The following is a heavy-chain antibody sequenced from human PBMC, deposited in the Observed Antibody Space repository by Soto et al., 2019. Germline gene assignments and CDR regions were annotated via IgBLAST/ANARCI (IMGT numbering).Heavy chain of an antibody. V-gene: IGHV3-30*18. CDR2: ISYDGSNK. CDR3: AKDREYLLRYFDWLPNWGVLDY. D-gene: IGHD3-9*01. CDR1: GFTFSSYG. J-gene: IGHJ4*02. Sequence: GGSLRLSCAASGFTFSSYGMHWVRQAPGKGPEWVAVISYDGSNKYYADSVKGRFTISRDNSKNTLYLQMNSLRAEDTAVYYCAKDREYLLRYFDWLPNWGVLDYWGQGTLVTVSS.